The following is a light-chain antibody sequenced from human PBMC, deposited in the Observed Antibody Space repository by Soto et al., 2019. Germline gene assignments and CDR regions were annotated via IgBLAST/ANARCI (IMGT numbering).Light chain of an antibody. Sequence: QSVLTQPASVSGSPGQSITISCTGSGXDIGAYDYVSWYQQHPGKAPKLLIYGVKNRPSGVSYRFSASKSAFTASLTISGLQAEDAAHYYCSSYTTSYFYVFGPGTKVTVL. CDR1: GXDIGAYDY. CDR2: GVK. CDR3: SSYTTSYFYV. J-gene: IGLJ1*01. V-gene: IGLV2-14*01.